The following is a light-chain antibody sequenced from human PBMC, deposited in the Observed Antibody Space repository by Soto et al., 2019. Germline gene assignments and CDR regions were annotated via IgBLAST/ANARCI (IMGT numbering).Light chain of an antibody. Sequence: EIVLAQSPGTLSLSPGERATLSCRASQSVSSSYLAWYQQKPGQAPRLLIYGASSRATGIPDRFSDSGSGTDFTLTISRLEPEDFAGYYCQQYGSSPPVYTFGQGTKLEIK. CDR2: GAS. J-gene: IGKJ2*01. V-gene: IGKV3-20*01. CDR1: QSVSSSY. CDR3: QQYGSSPPVYT.